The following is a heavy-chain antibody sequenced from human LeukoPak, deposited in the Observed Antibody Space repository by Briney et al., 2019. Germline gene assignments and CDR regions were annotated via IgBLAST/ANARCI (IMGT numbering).Heavy chain of an antibody. V-gene: IGHV3-43*02. CDR1: GFIFDNYA. CDR3: ARESETSGWYDY. CDR2: ISGDGGST. D-gene: IGHD6-19*01. J-gene: IGHJ4*02. Sequence: QPGGSLRLSCAAPGFIFDNYAIHWVRQAPGKGLEWVSLISGDGGSTFYADSVRGRFTISRDNTRKSLSLQMSSLRSEDTALYYCARESETSGWYDYWGQGTLVTVSS.